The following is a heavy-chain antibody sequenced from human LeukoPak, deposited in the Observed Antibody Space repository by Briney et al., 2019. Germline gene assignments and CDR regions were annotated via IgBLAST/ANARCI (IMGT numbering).Heavy chain of an antibody. CDR2: ISGSAGST. CDR1: GFTFSNYA. J-gene: IGHJ3*01. D-gene: IGHD6-19*01. V-gene: IGHV3-23*01. Sequence: GGSLRLSCAASGFTFSNYAMSWVRQAPGKGLEWVSGISGSAGSTYYADSVKGRFSISRDNSKNTVYLQMNRLRAEDTAAYHCAKDLAYRSGWFLGAFDVWGQGTMVTVSS. CDR3: AKDLAYRSGWFLGAFDV.